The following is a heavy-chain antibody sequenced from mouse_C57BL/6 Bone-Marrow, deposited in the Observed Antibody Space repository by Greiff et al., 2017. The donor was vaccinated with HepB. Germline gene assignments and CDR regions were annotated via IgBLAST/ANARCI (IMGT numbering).Heavy chain of an antibody. D-gene: IGHD1-1*01. Sequence: QVQLQQSGAELVKPGASVKISCKASGYTFTDYYMNWVKQRPGQGLEWIGKIGPGSGSTYYNEKFKGKATLTADKSSSTAYMQLSSLTSEDSAVYFCARSAAFITTVVAAHWYFDVWGTGTTVTVSS. J-gene: IGHJ1*03. CDR3: ARSAAFITTVVAAHWYFDV. V-gene: IGHV1-77*01. CDR1: GYTFTDYY. CDR2: IGPGSGST.